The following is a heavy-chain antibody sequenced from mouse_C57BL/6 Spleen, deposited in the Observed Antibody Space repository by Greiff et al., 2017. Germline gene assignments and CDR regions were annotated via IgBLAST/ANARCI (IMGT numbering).Heavy chain of an antibody. Sequence: EVQLQQSGPELVKPGASVKIPCKASGYTFTDYNMDWVKQSHGKSLEWIGDINPNNGGTIYNQKFKGKATLTVDKSSSTAYMELRSLTYEDTAVYYCARDGDYYFGYWGQGTTLTVSS. CDR1: GYTFTDYN. D-gene: IGHD2-13*01. CDR2: INPNNGGT. J-gene: IGHJ2*01. CDR3: ARDGDYYFGY. V-gene: IGHV1-18*01.